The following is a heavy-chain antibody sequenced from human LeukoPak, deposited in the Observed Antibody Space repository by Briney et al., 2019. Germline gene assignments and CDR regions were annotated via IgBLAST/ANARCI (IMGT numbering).Heavy chain of an antibody. V-gene: IGHV1-2*02. CDR3: ARVPPYSSSWYGVLPWDYYGMDV. Sequence: ASVKVSCKASGYTFSGTGWYLYWLRQAPGQGLECMGWIYPNNGATAYAQKFQGRVAMTRDTSISTAYMELSRLRSDDTAVYYCARVPPYSSSWYGVLPWDYYGMDVWGQGTTVTVSS. CDR2: IYPNNGAT. J-gene: IGHJ6*02. CDR1: GYTFSGTGWY. D-gene: IGHD6-13*01.